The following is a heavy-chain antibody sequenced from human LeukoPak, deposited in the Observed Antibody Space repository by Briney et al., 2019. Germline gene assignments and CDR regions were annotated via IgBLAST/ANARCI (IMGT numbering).Heavy chain of an antibody. V-gene: IGHV3-21*01. Sequence: PGGSLRLSCAASGFTFSNYTMNWVRQAPGKGLEWVSSISGGSSYIYFADSVKGRFTISRDNAKNSLYLQMNSLRAEDTAVYYCVRDFRPFGCSSDSCPRYYFDLWGQGTLVTVSS. CDR3: VRDFRPFGCSSDSCPRYYFDL. CDR1: GFTFSNYT. J-gene: IGHJ4*02. D-gene: IGHD2-2*01. CDR2: ISGGSSYI.